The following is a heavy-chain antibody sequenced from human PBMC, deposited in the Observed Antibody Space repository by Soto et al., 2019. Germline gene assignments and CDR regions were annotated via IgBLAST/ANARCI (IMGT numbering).Heavy chain of an antibody. V-gene: IGHV4-34*01. CDR1: GGSFSGYY. CDR3: ARGPFVVVVAATPWAFDI. Sequence: QVQLQQWGAGLLKPSETLSLTCAVYGGSFSGYYWSWIRQPPGKGLEWIGEINHSGSTNYNPSLKSRVTISVDTSKNQFSLKLSSVTAADTAVYYCARGPFVVVVAATPWAFDIWGQGTMVTVSS. J-gene: IGHJ3*02. D-gene: IGHD2-15*01. CDR2: INHSGST.